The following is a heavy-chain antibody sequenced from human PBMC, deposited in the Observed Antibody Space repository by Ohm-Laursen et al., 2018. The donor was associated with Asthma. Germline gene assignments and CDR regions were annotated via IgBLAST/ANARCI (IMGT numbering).Heavy chain of an antibody. D-gene: IGHD3-22*01. Sequence: SLRLSCAASGFTFSSYSMNWVRQAPGKGLEWVSSISSSSSYIYYAGSVKGRFTISRDNAKNSLYLQMNSLRAEDTAVYYCARGTYYDSSGYYPFDYWGQGTLVTVSS. CDR2: ISSSSSYI. CDR3: ARGTYYDSSGYYPFDY. CDR1: GFTFSSYS. V-gene: IGHV3-21*01. J-gene: IGHJ4*02.